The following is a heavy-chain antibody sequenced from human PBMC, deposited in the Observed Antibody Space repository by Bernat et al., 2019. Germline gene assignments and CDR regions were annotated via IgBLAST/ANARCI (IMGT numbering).Heavy chain of an antibody. CDR2: ISSSSSNT. J-gene: IGHJ6*02. Sequence: QVQLVESGGGLVKPGGSLRLSCAASGFTFSDYYMSWIRQAPGKGLEWVSHISSSSSNTYYANSVKGRFTISRDNAKNSLYLQMNSLRAEDTAVYYCENTIVARIKGYNGMDDWGQGTAVTVSS. D-gene: IGHD5-12*01. V-gene: IGHV3-11*05. CDR1: GFTFSDYY. CDR3: ENTIVARIKGYNGMDD.